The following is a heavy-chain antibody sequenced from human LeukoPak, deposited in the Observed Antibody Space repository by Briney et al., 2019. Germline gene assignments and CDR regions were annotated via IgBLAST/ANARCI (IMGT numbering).Heavy chain of an antibody. CDR2: INHSGST. J-gene: IGHJ4*02. CDR1: GVSFSGYY. V-gene: IGHV4-34*01. D-gene: IGHD3-10*01. Sequence: PSETLSLTCAVYGVSFSGYYWSWIRQPPGKGLEWIGEINHSGSTNYNPSLKSRVTISVDTSKNQFSLKLSSVTAADTAVYYCASGYGSGSYYNPFGYWGQGTLVTVSS. CDR3: ASGYGSGSYYNPFGY.